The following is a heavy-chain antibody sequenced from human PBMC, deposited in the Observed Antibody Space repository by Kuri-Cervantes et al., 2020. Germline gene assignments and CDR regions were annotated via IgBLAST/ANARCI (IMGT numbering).Heavy chain of an antibody. J-gene: IGHJ4*02. CDR3: ARAEYSSGWYVYFDY. V-gene: IGHV4-61*01. D-gene: IGHD6-19*01. CDR1: GGSVSSGSYY. Sequence: SETLSLTCTVSGGSVSSGSYYWSWIRQPPGKGLEWIGYIYYSGSTNYNPSLKSRVTISVDTSKNQFSLTLSSVTAADTAVYYCARAEYSSGWYVYFDYWGQGTLVTVSS. CDR2: IYYSGST.